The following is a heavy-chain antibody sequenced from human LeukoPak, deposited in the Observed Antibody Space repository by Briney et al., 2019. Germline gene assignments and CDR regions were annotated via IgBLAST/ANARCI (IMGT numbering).Heavy chain of an antibody. CDR3: AKALRGSLVIDH. V-gene: IGHV3-23*01. J-gene: IGHJ4*02. D-gene: IGHD2-21*01. CDR1: GFIFSNYA. CDR2: ISVSGGST. Sequence: PGGSLRLSCAASGFIFSNYAMSWVRQAPGKGLEWVSGISVSGGSTYSADSVKGRFTISRDTSKNTLYLQMNSLRADDTAVYYCAKALRGSLVIDHWGQGTLVTVSS.